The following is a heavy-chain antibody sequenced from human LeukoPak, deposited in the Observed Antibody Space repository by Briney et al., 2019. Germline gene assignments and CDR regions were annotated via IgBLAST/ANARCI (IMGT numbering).Heavy chain of an antibody. J-gene: IGHJ4*02. D-gene: IGHD3-16*02. Sequence: ASVKVSCKASGYTFTSYGISWVRQAPGQGLEWMGWISAYNGNTNYAQKLQGRVTMTRNTSISTAYMELSSLRSEDTAVYYCARITFGGVIVNGDWGQGTLVTVSS. V-gene: IGHV1-18*01. CDR2: ISAYNGNT. CDR3: ARITFGGVIVNGD. CDR1: GYTFTSYG.